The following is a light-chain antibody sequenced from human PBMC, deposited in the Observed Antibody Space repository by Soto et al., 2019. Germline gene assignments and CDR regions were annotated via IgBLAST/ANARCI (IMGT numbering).Light chain of an antibody. CDR2: DAS. J-gene: IGKJ4*01. CDR1: QDVGTF. CDR3: QQRRSWPLT. V-gene: IGKV3-11*01. Sequence: EIVLTQSPATLSLSPGERATLSCRASQDVGTFLGWYQQKRGQAPRLLIYDASNRATGIPVRFSGSGSGTDFTLTISSLEPEDFAVYYCQQRRSWPLTFGGGTKVEIK.